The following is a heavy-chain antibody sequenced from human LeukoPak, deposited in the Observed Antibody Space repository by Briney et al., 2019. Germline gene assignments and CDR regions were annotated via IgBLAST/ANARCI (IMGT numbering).Heavy chain of an antibody. CDR1: GGTFSSYA. D-gene: IGHD2-2*01. J-gene: IGHJ6*03. CDR2: IIPIFGTA. V-gene: IGHV1-69*05. Sequence: SVKVSCKASGGTFSSYAISWVRQAPGQGLEWMGGIIPIFGTANYTQKFQGRVTITTDESTSTAYMELSSLRSEDAAVYYCARAPSVVVPAATTYYYYYYMDVWGKGTTVTVSS. CDR3: ARAPSVVVPAATTYYYYYYMDV.